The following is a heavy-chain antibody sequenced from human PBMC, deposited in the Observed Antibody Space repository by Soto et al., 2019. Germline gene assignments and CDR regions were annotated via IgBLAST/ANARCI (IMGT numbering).Heavy chain of an antibody. CDR2: INHSGSA. CDR3: ARLVPTEGFDS. J-gene: IGHJ4*02. Sequence: PETLSLTCADYGGAFHGYYWSWIRHPPGKGLEWIGEINHSGSANYNTTFKSRVSISVDSSKNQISLQLSSLSASDTAVYYCARLVPTEGFDSWGQGTLVNAPQ. V-gene: IGHV4-34*01. CDR1: GGAFHGYY.